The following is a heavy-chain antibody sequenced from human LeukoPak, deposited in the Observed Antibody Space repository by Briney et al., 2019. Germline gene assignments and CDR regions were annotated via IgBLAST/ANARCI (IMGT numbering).Heavy chain of an antibody. CDR3: ARVDTGMGLDY. CDR2: ISSSGTTI. CDR1: GFTFSSYQ. J-gene: IGHJ4*02. Sequence: GGSLRLSCAASGFTFSSYQMNWVRQAPGKGLEWVSYISSSGTTIYYADSVKGRFTISRDNAKNSPYLQMNSLRAEDTAVYYCARVDTGMGLDYWGQGTLVTVSS. D-gene: IGHD5-18*01. V-gene: IGHV3-48*03.